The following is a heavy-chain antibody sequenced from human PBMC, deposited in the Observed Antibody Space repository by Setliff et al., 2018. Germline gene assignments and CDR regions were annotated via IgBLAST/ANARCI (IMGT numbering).Heavy chain of an antibody. CDR1: GYTFSHSG. D-gene: IGHD2-8*01. V-gene: IGHV1-18*01. CDR2: ISVYTGNT. CDR3: SRLVRYCSKTTCQTASGAEL. Sequence: GASVKVSCKASGYTFSHSGITWVRQAPGQGLEWMGWISVYTGNTNYAPKLQGRVTMTTDASTSTAYMELRGLTSDDTAVSYCSRLVRYCSKTTCQTASGAELWGQGTLVTVSS. J-gene: IGHJ4*02.